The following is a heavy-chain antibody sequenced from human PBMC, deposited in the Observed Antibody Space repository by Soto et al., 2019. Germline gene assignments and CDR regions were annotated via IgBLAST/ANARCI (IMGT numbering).Heavy chain of an antibody. J-gene: IGHJ6*02. V-gene: IGHV3-21*06. CDR2: ISSSTSYI. D-gene: IGHD6-19*01. Sequence: GGSLRLSCAASGFTFSSFRMNWVRQAPGKGLEWVSSISSSTSYIYYADSVKGRFTISRDNAKNSLYLQMNSLGAEDTAVYYCARDVDVSGWFNYYYGMDVWGQGTTVTVSS. CDR1: GFTFSSFR. CDR3: ARDVDVSGWFNYYYGMDV.